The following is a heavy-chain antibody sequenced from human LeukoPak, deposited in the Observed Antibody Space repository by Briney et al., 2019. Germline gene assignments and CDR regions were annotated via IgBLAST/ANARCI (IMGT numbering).Heavy chain of an antibody. V-gene: IGHV3-48*01. CDR3: ARAKRNGFDI. Sequence: GGSLRLSCEASGFTFSNYSMNWVRQAPGKGLEWVSYIRSSSSTIYYADSVKGRFTISRDNAKNSLYLQMNSLRAEDTAVYYCARAKRNGFDIWGQGTMVTISS. J-gene: IGHJ3*02. CDR1: GFTFSNYS. CDR2: IRSSSSTI.